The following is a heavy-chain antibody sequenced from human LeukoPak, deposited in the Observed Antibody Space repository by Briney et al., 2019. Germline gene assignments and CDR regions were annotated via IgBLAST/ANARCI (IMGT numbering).Heavy chain of an antibody. CDR2: ISSSGSTI. Sequence: GGSLRLSCAASGFTFSSYEMNWVRQAPGKGLEWVSYISSSGSTIYYADSVKGRFTISRDNSKNTLYLQMNSLRAEDTAVYYCATSFGPVIAAAGTGADWGQGTLVTVSS. CDR3: ATSFGPVIAAAGTGAD. V-gene: IGHV3-48*03. CDR1: GFTFSSYE. J-gene: IGHJ4*02. D-gene: IGHD6-13*01.